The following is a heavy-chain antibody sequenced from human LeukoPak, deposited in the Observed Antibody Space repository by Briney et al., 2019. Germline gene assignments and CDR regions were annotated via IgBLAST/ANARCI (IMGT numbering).Heavy chain of an antibody. CDR3: ARDREVLLWFGELSNDAFDI. CDR2: INVYSGGA. D-gene: IGHD3-10*01. CDR1: GYTFTDYF. Sequence: GASVKVSCKASGYTFTDYFMHWVRQAPGQGLEWMGCINVYSGGAHYAQKFQGRLSMTRDTSLNTAYMELSSLRSDDTAVYYCARDREVLLWFGELSNDAFDIWGQGTMVTVSS. J-gene: IGHJ3*02. V-gene: IGHV1-2*02.